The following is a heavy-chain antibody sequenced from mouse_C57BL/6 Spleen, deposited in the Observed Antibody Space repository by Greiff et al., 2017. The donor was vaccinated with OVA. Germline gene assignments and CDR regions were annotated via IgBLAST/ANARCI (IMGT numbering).Heavy chain of an antibody. Sequence: QVQLKQSGAELARPGASVKMSCKASGYTFTSYTMHWVKQRPGQGLEWIGYINPSSGYTKYNQKFKDKATLTADKSSSTAYMQLSSLTSEDSAVYYCARSTVVYRYFDVWGTGTTVTVSS. CDR3: ARSTVVYRYFDV. CDR1: GYTFTSYT. D-gene: IGHD1-1*01. V-gene: IGHV1-4*01. J-gene: IGHJ1*03. CDR2: INPSSGYT.